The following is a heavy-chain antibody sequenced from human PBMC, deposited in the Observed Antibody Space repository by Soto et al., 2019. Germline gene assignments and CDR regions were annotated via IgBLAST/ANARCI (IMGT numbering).Heavy chain of an antibody. CDR1: GVSISPYY. CDR2: IHHSGST. V-gene: IGHV4-59*13. Sequence: QVQLQESGPGLVKPSETLSLTSTVSGVSISPYYWTWIRQPPGKGLEWIGYIHHSGSTSYNPSLKNRVTISVDTTKNHLSLSLSSVTAADTAVYYCARGIKYDYYYYYGLDVWGQGTTVTVSS. D-gene: IGHD3-16*01. CDR3: ARGIKYDYYYYYGLDV. J-gene: IGHJ6*02.